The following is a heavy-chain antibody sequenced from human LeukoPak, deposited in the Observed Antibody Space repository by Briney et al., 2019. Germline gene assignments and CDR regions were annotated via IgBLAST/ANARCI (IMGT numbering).Heavy chain of an antibody. V-gene: IGHV1-2*02. Sequence: AASVKVSCKASRYTFTGYYIHWVRQAPGQGLEWMGWINPNSGGTNYAQKFQGRVTMTRDTSLSTAYMELSRLRSDDTAVYYCASTHEQDYGFFHHDYWGQGTLVTVSS. D-gene: IGHD4-17*01. J-gene: IGHJ4*02. CDR1: RYTFTGYY. CDR3: ASTHEQDYGFFHHDY. CDR2: INPNSGGT.